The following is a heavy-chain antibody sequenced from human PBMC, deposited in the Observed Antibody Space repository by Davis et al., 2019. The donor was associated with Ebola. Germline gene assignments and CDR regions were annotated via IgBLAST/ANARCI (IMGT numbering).Heavy chain of an antibody. Sequence: GGSLRLSCAASGFAFRSYAMSWVRRAPPKGLGWVSTLGLSADTYYADSVKGRFTISRDNSKNTLHLQMNSLRVEDTARYYCAKDTSNVWFDVWGQGTMVTVSS. CDR2: LGLSADT. CDR3: AKDTSNVWFDV. J-gene: IGHJ3*01. CDR1: GFAFRSYA. D-gene: IGHD6-19*01. V-gene: IGHV3-23*01.